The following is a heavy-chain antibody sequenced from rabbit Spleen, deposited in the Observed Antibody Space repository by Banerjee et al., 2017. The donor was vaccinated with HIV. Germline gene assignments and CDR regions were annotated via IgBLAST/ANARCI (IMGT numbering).Heavy chain of an antibody. V-gene: IGHV1S25*01. Sequence: EESGGDLVKPGASLTLTCTASGSDISGYRIGWVRQAPGKGLESIGIIKIGGSAYYASWVNGRFIISRTSTTVELKMTSLTAADTATYFCMRDIGNGYKYFDLWGTGTLVTVS. CDR2: IKIGGSA. D-gene: IGHD1-1*01. CDR1: GSDISGYR. J-gene: IGHJ4*01. CDR3: MRDIGNGYKYFDL.